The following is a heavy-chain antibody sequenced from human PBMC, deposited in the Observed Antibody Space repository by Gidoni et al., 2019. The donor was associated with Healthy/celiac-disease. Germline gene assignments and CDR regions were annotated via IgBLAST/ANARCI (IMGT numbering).Heavy chain of an antibody. Sequence: QLQLQESGPGLVKPSETLSLTCTVSGGSISSSSYYWGWIRQPPGKGLEWSGSIYYSGSTYYNPSLKSRVTISVDTSKNQFSLKLSSVTAADTAVYYCARGPSGSYSMDFSYWGQGTLVTVSS. D-gene: IGHD1-26*01. CDR1: GGSISSSSYY. J-gene: IGHJ4*02. CDR2: IYYSGST. V-gene: IGHV4-39*07. CDR3: ARGPSGSYSMDFSY.